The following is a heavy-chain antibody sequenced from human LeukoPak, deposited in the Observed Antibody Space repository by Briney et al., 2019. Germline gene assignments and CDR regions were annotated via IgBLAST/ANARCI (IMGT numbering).Heavy chain of an antibody. CDR2: ISGSGDST. CDR1: GFSFSSYA. J-gene: IGHJ5*01. V-gene: IGHV3-23*01. Sequence: PGGSLRLSCAASGFSFSSYAIHWVRQAPGKGLERVSAISGSGDSTYYPDAVKGRFTISRDNSENTLYLQMGSLRVEDTAVYYCTKIGRAASRDNWFESWGQGTLVTVSS. CDR3: TKIGRAASRDNWFES. D-gene: IGHD6-13*01.